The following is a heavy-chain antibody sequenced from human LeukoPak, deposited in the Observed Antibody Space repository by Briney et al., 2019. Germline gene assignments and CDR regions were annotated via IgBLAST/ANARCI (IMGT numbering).Heavy chain of an antibody. CDR2: IIPIFGTA. D-gene: IGHD3-10*01. Sequence: SVKVSCKASGGTFSSYAISWVRQAPGQGLEWMGGIIPIFGTANYAQKFQGRVTITADKSTSTAYMELSSLRSEDTAVYYCARSCVGGYYFDYWGQGTLVTVSS. J-gene: IGHJ4*02. V-gene: IGHV1-69*06. CDR3: ARSCVGGYYFDY. CDR1: GGTFSSYA.